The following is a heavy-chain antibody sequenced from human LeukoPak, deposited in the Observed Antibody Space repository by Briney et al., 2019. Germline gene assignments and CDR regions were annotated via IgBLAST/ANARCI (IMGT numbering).Heavy chain of an antibody. V-gene: IGHV3-66*01. CDR1: GFTVSSNY. D-gene: IGHD3-22*01. J-gene: IGHJ4*02. Sequence: PGGSLRLSCAASGFTVSSNYMSWVRQAPGKGLEWVSVVDSGGTPYYADSVKGRFTISRDNSKNTLYLQMNSLRAEDTAVYYCARDNSNTWIQLWSPTYYYDSSGYYYFDYWGQGTLVTVSS. CDR2: VDSGGTP. CDR3: ARDNSNTWIQLWSPTYYYDSSGYYYFDY.